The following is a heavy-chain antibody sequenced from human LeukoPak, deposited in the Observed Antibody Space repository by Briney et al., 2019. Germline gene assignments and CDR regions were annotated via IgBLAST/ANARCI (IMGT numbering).Heavy chain of an antibody. CDR2: INPNGGGT. CDR1: GYTFTGYY. V-gene: IGHV1-2*02. Sequence: ASVKVSCKASGYTFTGYYMHWVRQAPGQGLEWMGWINPNGGGTNYAQKFQGRVTMTRDTSISTAYMELSRLRSDDTAVYYCASGSDPIVVVPAAETSDYWGQGTLVTVSS. CDR3: ASGSDPIVVVPAAETSDY. D-gene: IGHD2-2*01. J-gene: IGHJ4*02.